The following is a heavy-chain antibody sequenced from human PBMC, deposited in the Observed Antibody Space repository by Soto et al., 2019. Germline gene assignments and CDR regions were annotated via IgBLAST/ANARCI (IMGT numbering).Heavy chain of an antibody. CDR2: IDPSDSQT. J-gene: IGHJ4*02. CDR3: ARQIYDSDTGPNFQYYFDS. CDR1: GYSFAGYW. V-gene: IGHV5-10-1*01. Sequence: GESLKISCKGSGYSFAGYWITWVRQKPGKGLEWMGRIDPSDSQTYYSPSFRGHVTISVTKSITTVFLQWSSLRASDTAIYYCARQIYDSDTGPNFQYYFDSWGQGTPVTVSS. D-gene: IGHD3-22*01.